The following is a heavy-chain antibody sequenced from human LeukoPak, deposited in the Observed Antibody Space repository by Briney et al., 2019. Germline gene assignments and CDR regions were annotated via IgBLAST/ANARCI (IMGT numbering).Heavy chain of an antibody. CDR2: IYYSGST. D-gene: IGHD5-24*01. Sequence: SETLSLTCTVSGGSISSSSYYWGWIRQPPGKGLEWIGSIYYSGSTYYNPSLKSRVTISVDTSKNQFSLKLSSVTAADTAVYYCARGERWLQFAHYFDYWGQGTLVTVSS. CDR1: GGSISSSSYY. J-gene: IGHJ4*02. V-gene: IGHV4-39*07. CDR3: ARGERWLQFAHYFDY.